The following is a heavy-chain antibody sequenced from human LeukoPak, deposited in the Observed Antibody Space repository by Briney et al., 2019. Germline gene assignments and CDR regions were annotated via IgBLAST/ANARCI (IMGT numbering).Heavy chain of an antibody. CDR3: TTQDIVATINY. CDR2: IKRKTDGGTT. CDR1: GFNFSNVW. V-gene: IGHV3-15*01. D-gene: IGHD5-12*01. Sequence: GGSLRLSCAASGFNFSNVWMSWVRQAPGKGLEWVGRIKRKTDGGTTDYAAPVKGRFTISRDDSKNTLYLQMNSLKTEDTAVYYCTTQDIVATINYWGQGTLVTVSS. J-gene: IGHJ4*02.